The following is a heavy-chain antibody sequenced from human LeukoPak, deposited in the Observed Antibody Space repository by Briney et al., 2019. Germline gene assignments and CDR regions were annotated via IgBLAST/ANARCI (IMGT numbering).Heavy chain of an antibody. CDR3: ARDGYGDYYIDY. J-gene: IGHJ4*02. Sequence: TLPLTCTVSGDSISSDNYYWSWIRQPAGKGLEWIGYIYAGGSTKYNPSLESRVTISVDTSKNQFSLKLSSVTAADTAVYYCARDGYGDYYIDYWGQGTLVTVSS. CDR1: GDSISSDNYY. CDR2: IYAGGST. V-gene: IGHV4-61*09. D-gene: IGHD4-17*01.